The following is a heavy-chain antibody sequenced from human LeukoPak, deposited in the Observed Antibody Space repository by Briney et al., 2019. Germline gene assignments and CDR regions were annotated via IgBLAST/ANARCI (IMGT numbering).Heavy chain of an antibody. CDR3: ARDRGWLQWVFDY. Sequence: SSETLSLTCTVSGDSISSGSYYWSWIRQPAGKGLEWIGRLCTDGSTKYNPSLKSRVTISVDTSKNQFSLKLSSVTAADTAVYYCARDRGWLQWVFDYWGQGTLVTVSS. J-gene: IGHJ4*02. D-gene: IGHD5-24*01. CDR2: LCTDGST. CDR1: GDSISSGSYY. V-gene: IGHV4-61*02.